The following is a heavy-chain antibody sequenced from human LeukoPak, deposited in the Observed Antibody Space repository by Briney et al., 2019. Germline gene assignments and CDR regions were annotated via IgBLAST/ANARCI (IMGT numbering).Heavy chain of an antibody. CDR1: GFTFSSYS. CDR3: ARPYSFSWELDY. Sequence: PGGSLRLSCTASGFTFSSYSMNWDRQAPGKGLEWVANIKQDGSEKYYVDSVKGRFTISRDNAKNSLSLQMNSLRAEDTAVYYCARPYSFSWELDYWGQGTLVTVSS. V-gene: IGHV3-7*01. J-gene: IGHJ4*02. CDR2: IKQDGSEK. D-gene: IGHD6-13*01.